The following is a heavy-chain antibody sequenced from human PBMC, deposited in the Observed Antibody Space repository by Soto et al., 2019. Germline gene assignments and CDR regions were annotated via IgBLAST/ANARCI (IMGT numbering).Heavy chain of an antibody. CDR1: GYSFTSYW. D-gene: IGHD2-21*02. CDR2: IYPGDSDT. Sequence: GESLKISCKGSGYSFTSYWIGWERQMPGKGLEWMGIIYPGDSDTRYSPSFQGQVTISADKSISTAYLQWSSLKTEDTAVYFCTTGVTSRGMDVWGQGTTVTVSS. CDR3: TTGVTSRGMDV. V-gene: IGHV5-51*01. J-gene: IGHJ6*02.